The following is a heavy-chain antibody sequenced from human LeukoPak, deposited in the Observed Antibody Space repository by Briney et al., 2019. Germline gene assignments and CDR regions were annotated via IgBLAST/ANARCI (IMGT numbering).Heavy chain of an antibody. V-gene: IGHV1-69*04. CDR3: ARAGDSSGYYPENLHHFDY. CDR1: GGTFSSYA. CDR2: IIPIFGIA. Sequence: GSSVKVSCKASGGTFSSYAISWVRQAPGQGLEWMGRIIPIFGIANYAQKFQGRVTITADKSTSTAYMELSSLRSEDTAVYYCARAGDSSGYYPENLHHFDYWGQGTLVTVSS. J-gene: IGHJ4*02. D-gene: IGHD3-22*01.